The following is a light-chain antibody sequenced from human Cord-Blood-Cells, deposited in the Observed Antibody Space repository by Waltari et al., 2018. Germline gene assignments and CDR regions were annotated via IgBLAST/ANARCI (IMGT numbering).Light chain of an antibody. V-gene: IGLV2-11*01. J-gene: IGLJ1*01. CDR3: CSYAGSYTFV. CDR1: SSDVGAYNY. CDR2: YVS. Sequence: QSALTQPRSVSGSPGQSVTISCTGTSSDVGAYNYVAWYKPHPGKAPKLMIYYVSKRPSGVPERFAGSKAGNTAALTISGLQAEDEADYYCCSYAGSYTFVFGTGTKVTVL.